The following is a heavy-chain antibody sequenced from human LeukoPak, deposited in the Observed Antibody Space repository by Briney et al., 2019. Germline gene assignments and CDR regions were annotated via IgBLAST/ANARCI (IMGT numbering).Heavy chain of an antibody. CDR2: IYTSGST. CDR3: ARGAPVDIVATTEYYFDY. D-gene: IGHD5-12*01. V-gene: IGHV4-4*09. J-gene: IGHJ4*02. Sequence: SETLSLTCTVSGGSISSYYWSWIRQPPGKGLEWIGYIYTSGSTNYNPSLKSRVTISVDTSKNQFSLKLSSVTAADTAVYYCARGAPVDIVATTEYYFDYWGQGTLVTVSS. CDR1: GGSISSYY.